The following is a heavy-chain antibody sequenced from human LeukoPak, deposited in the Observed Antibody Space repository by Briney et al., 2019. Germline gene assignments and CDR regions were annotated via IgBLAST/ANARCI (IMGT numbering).Heavy chain of an antibody. D-gene: IGHD2-21*01. CDR1: GFTLSSYA. CDR3: AKAPVTTCRGAYCYPFDY. J-gene: IGHJ4*02. V-gene: IGHV3-23*01. CDR2: ISDSGNT. Sequence: PGGSLRLSWAASGFTLSSYAMSWVRQAPGKGLEWVYAISDSGNTYHADSVKGRFTISRDSSKNTLFLQMNRLRPEDAAVYYCAKAPVTTCRGAYCYPFDYWGQGTLVTVSS.